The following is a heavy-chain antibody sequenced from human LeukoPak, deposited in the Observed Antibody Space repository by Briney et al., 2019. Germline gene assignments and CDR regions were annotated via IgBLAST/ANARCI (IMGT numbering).Heavy chain of an antibody. CDR2: IYTSGST. J-gene: IGHJ3*02. CDR3: ARGYSSRWSQNGAFDI. D-gene: IGHD6-19*01. V-gene: IGHV4-4*07. Sequence: SETLSLTCTVSGGSISSYYWSWIRQPAGKGLEWIGRIYTSGSTNYNPSLKSRVTMSVPTSKNQFSLKLSSVTAAGTAVYYCARGYSSRWSQNGAFDIWGQGTMVTVSS. CDR1: GGSISSYY.